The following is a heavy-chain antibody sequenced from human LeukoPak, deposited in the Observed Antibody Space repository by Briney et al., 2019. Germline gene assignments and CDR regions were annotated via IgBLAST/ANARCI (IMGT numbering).Heavy chain of an antibody. V-gene: IGHV3-23*01. CDR2: LTNSGENT. D-gene: IGHD3-10*01. J-gene: IGHJ4*02. Sequence: PGGSLRLSCAAPGFSFPNGMSCVRPATGKGLAWVSGLTNSGENTYYAGAVKGRFTISRDNSMNTLYLQMNSLRAEDTAIYYCARASLLLRGPLLIYHFDFWGQGTLVTVSS. CDR1: GFSFPNG. CDR3: ARASLLLRGPLLIYHFDF.